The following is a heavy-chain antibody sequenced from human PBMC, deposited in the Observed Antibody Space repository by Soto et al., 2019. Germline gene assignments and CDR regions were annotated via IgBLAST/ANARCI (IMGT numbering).Heavy chain of an antibody. CDR1: GYNCFTYW. Sequence: PGVPLRVSYRASGYNCFTYWVGWVRQMPGEGLEWMGIIYPADSDTTYSPSFQGRVTISADRSISTAYLQWSSLKASYSAMYYCARRGGTYAFAYWGQGTQVTVSS. J-gene: IGHJ4*02. D-gene: IGHD1-26*01. CDR2: IYPADSDT. CDR3: ARRGGTYAFAY. V-gene: IGHV5-51*01.